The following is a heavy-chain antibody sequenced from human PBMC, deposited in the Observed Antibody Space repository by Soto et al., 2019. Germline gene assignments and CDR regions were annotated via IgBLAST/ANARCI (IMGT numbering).Heavy chain of an antibody. V-gene: IGHV4-30-2*01. CDR1: GGSISRGGYS. CDR3: ARVPGP. Sequence: QLQLQESGSGLVKPSQTLSLTCAVSGGSISRGGYSWSWIRQPPGKGLAWIGYIYHSGSTYYTPSLKSRVTITVDRSKNQFSLKLSSVTAAATAVYYWARVPGPWGQGTLVTVSS. J-gene: IGHJ5*02. CDR2: IYHSGST.